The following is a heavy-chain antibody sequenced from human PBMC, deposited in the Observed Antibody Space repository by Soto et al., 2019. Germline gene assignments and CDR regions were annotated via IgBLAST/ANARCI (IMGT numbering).Heavy chain of an antibody. CDR2: ISSSSSYI. V-gene: IGHV3-21*01. D-gene: IGHD4-17*01. Sequence: GGSLRLSCAASGFTFSSYSMNWVRQAPGKGLEWVSSISSSSSYIYYADSVKGRFTISRDNAKNSLYLQMNSLRAEDTAVYYCARAVERYGDYVGYFDLWGRGTLVTVSP. J-gene: IGHJ2*01. CDR1: GFTFSSYS. CDR3: ARAVERYGDYVGYFDL.